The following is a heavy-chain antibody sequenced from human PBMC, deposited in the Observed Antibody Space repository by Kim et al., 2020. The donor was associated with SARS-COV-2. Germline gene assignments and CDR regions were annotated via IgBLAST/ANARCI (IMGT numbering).Heavy chain of an antibody. CDR1: GFTFSSYA. CDR3: ARDSSSWSLGYYYGMDV. V-gene: IGHV3-30-3*01. Sequence: GGSLRLSCAASGFTFSSYAMHWVRQAPGKGLEWVAVISYDGSNKYYADSVKGRFTISRDNSKNTLYLQMNSLRAEDTAVYYCARDSSSWSLGYYYGMDVWGQGTTVTVSS. CDR2: ISYDGSNK. J-gene: IGHJ6*02. D-gene: IGHD6-13*01.